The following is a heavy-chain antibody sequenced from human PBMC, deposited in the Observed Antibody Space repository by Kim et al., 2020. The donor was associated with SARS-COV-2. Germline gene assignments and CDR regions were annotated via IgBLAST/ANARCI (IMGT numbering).Heavy chain of an antibody. Sequence: SVKVSCKASGGTFSSYAISWVRQAPGQGLEWMGGIIPIFGTANYAQKFQGRVTITADESTSTAYMELSSLRSEDTAVYYCARVRDVSGCTNGVCYTKWYYYGMDVWGQGTTVTVSS. D-gene: IGHD2-8*01. V-gene: IGHV1-69*13. CDR2: IIPIFGTA. CDR1: GGTFSSYA. CDR3: ARVRDVSGCTNGVCYTKWYYYGMDV. J-gene: IGHJ6*02.